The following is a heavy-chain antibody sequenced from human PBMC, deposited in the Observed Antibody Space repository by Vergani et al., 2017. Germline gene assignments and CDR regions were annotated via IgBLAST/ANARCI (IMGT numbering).Heavy chain of an antibody. CDR2: IYPGDSDT. CDR1: GYTFTTHW. CDR3: ARPSGATTGPFQY. D-gene: IGHD7-27*01. J-gene: IGHJ4*02. V-gene: IGHV5-51*03. Sequence: EIQLVQSGTEVKKTGESLSIPCKTSGYTFTTHWIGWVRQVPGKGLEWMGIIYPGDSDTTYSPPFQGQVTISVDRSGSTAFLQWSSLKTSDSAMYYCARPSGATTGPFQYWGQGTLVTVS.